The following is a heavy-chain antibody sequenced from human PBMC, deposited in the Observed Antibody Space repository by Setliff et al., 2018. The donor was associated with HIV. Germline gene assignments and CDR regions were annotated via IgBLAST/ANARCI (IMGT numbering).Heavy chain of an antibody. Sequence: ASVKVSCKTSGDKFGSFDINWVRQASGQGLEWVGWVYASTGHTAYARKFEGRVTMTWDPSTGIGYMELNSLRADDTAVYYCARGIDILVKMGIYYHYMDVWGKGTTATVSS. CDR2: VYASTGHT. J-gene: IGHJ6*03. D-gene: IGHD2-15*01. CDR3: ARGIDILVKMGIYYHYMDV. CDR1: GDKFGSFD. V-gene: IGHV1-8*01.